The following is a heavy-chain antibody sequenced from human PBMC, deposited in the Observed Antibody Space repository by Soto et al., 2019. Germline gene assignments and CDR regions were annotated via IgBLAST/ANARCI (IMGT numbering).Heavy chain of an antibody. V-gene: IGHV4-39*01. CDR3: ARRIYYYYGMDV. J-gene: IGHJ6*02. CDR1: GGSISSSSYY. Sequence: SETLSLTCTVSGGSISSSSYYWGWIRQPPGKGLEWIGSIYYSGSTYYNPPLKSRVTISVDTSKNQFSLKLSSVTAADTAVYYCARRIYYYYGMDVWGQGTTVTVSS. CDR2: IYYSGST. D-gene: IGHD2-15*01.